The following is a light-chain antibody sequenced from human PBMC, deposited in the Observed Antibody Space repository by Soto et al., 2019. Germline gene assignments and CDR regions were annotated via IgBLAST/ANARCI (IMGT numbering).Light chain of an antibody. Sequence: EIVLTQSPGTLSLSPGERATLSCRASQSVSSSYLAWYQQKPGQAPRLLIYGASSRATGVPVRFSGSGSGTDFTLTISRLEPEDFALYYCQQYGGSPITFGLGTRLEIK. J-gene: IGKJ5*01. CDR2: GAS. V-gene: IGKV3-20*01. CDR1: QSVSSSY. CDR3: QQYGGSPIT.